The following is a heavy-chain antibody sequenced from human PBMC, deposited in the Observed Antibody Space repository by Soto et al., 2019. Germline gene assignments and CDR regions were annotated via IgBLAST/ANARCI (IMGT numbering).Heavy chain of an antibody. J-gene: IGHJ5*02. CDR3: VRDGTKTLRDWFDP. CDR1: GASISGFY. CDR2: IYATGTT. D-gene: IGHD1-1*01. Sequence: PSLTCTVSGASISGFYWSWIRKSAGKGLEWIGRIYATGTTDYNPSLKSRVMMSVDTSKKQFSLKLRSVTAAGTAVYYCVRDGTKTLRDWFDPWGQGISVTVSS. V-gene: IGHV4-4*07.